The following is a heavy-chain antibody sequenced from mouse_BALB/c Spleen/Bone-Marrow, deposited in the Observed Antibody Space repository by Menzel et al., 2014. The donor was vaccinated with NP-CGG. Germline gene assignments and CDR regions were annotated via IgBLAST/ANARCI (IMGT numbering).Heavy chain of an antibody. D-gene: IGHD1-1*01. CDR3: PRGYGSSIRGAVDY. Sequence: LVKTGASVKISCKASGYSFIGYYMYWVKQSHGKSLEWIGYISCYNGATSYNQKFKGKATFTVDTSSSTGYMQFNSLTTEDSAVYYCPRGYGSSIRGAVDYWGQGTSVTVSS. CDR2: ISCYNGAT. J-gene: IGHJ4*01. CDR1: GYSFIGYY. V-gene: IGHV1S34*01.